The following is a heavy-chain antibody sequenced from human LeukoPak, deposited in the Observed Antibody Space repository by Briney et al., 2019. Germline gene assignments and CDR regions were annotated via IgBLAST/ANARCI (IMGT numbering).Heavy chain of an antibody. CDR2: IIPIFGTA. CDR3: AGRRDWYFDL. Sequence: ASVKVSCKAPGGTFSSYAISWVRHAPGQGLEWMGGIIPIFGTANYAQKFQGRVTITTDESASTAYMELSSLRSEDTAVYYCAGRRDWYFDLWGRGTLVTVSS. CDR1: GGTFSSYA. V-gene: IGHV1-69*05. J-gene: IGHJ2*01.